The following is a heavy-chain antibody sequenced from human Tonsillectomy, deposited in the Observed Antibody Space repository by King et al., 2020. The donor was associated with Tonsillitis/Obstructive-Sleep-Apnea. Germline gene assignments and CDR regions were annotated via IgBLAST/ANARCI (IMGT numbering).Heavy chain of an antibody. J-gene: IGHJ4*02. CDR2: ISWNSNTI. D-gene: IGHD2-21*01. Sequence: EVQLVESGGGLVQPGRSLRLSCAASGFTFDDYAMHWVRQAPGKGLEWVSGISWNSNTIGYEDSVKGRFTISRDNAKNSLYLQMNSLRAEDTALYYCAKARVPYCGGDCYFGGWGQGTLFTVSS. CDR1: GFTFDDYA. CDR3: AKARVPYCGGDCYFGG. V-gene: IGHV3-9*01.